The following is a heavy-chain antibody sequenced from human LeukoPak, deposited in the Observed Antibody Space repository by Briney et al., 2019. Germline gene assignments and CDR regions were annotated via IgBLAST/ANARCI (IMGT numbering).Heavy chain of an antibody. CDR1: GFTFSSHG. CDR2: ISSSSSYI. D-gene: IGHD3-10*01. J-gene: IGHJ4*02. V-gene: IGHV3-21*01. CDR3: ARESSGVLGFDY. Sequence: GGSLRLSCVASGFTFSSHGMNWVRQAPGKGLEWVSFISSSSSYIYYADSVKGRFTISRDNAKNSLYLQMNSLRDEDTAVYYCARESSGVLGFDYWGQGTLVTVSS.